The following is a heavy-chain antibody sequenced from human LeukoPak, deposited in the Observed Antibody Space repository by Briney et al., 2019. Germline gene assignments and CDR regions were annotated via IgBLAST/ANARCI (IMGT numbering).Heavy chain of an antibody. V-gene: IGHV4-39*07. CDR2: INHSGST. J-gene: IGHJ4*02. CDR1: GGSISSSSYY. CDR3: ARGRSVGVRGVHFDY. D-gene: IGHD3-10*01. Sequence: SETLSLTCTVSGGSISSSSYYWGWIRQPPGKGLEWIGEINHSGSTNYNPSLKSRVTISVDTSKNQFSLKLSSVTAADTAVYYCARGRSVGVRGVHFDYWGQGTLVTVSS.